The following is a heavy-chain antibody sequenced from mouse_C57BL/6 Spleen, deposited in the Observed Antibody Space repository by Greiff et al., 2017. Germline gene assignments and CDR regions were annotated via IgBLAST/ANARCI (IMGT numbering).Heavy chain of an antibody. CDR1: GYTFTSYW. J-gene: IGHJ1*03. Sequence: VKLQQPGAELVRPGSSVKLSCKASGYTFTSYWMDWVKQRPGQGLEWIGNIYPSDSETHYNQKFKDKATLTVDKSSSTAYMQLSSLTSVDSAVYYCARNGYDHWYCDVWGTGTTVTVSS. D-gene: IGHD2-2*01. CDR3: ARNGYDHWYCDV. V-gene: IGHV1-61*01. CDR2: IYPSDSET.